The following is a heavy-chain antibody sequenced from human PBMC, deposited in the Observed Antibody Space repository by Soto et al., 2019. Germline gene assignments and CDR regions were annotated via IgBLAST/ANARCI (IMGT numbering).Heavy chain of an antibody. CDR2: IYYSGST. J-gene: IGHJ4*02. Sequence: PPETLSLTCTVSGGSISSYYWSWIRQPPGKGLEWIGYIYYSGSTNYNPSLKSRVTISVDTSKNQFSLKLSSVTAADTAVYYCARVSRPPDIAVAGVFDYWGQGTLVTVS. CDR1: GGSISSYY. CDR3: ARVSRPPDIAVAGVFDY. V-gene: IGHV4-59*01. D-gene: IGHD6-19*01.